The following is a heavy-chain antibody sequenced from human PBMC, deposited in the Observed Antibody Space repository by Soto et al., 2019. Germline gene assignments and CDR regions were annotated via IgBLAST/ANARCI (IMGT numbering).Heavy chain of an antibody. CDR2: ISAYNGNT. J-gene: IGHJ3*02. V-gene: IGHV1-18*01. D-gene: IGHD2-21*01. Sequence: GASVKVSCKASGYTFTSYGISWVRQAPGQGLEWMGWISAYNGNTNYAQKLQGRVTMTTDTSTSTAYMELRSLRSDDTAAYYCARESLACCGGDCPSSFFDMWGQGKRATVS. CDR3: ARESLACCGGDCPSSFFDM. CDR1: GYTFTSYG.